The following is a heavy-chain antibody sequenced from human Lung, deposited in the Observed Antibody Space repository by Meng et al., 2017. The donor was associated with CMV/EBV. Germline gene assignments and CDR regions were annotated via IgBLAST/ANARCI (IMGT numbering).Heavy chain of an antibody. V-gene: IGHV3-33*06. D-gene: IGHD2-2*01. CDR2: IWFDGSFK. CDR3: AKVPCSSTSCYPYYFDD. CDR1: GFSFSSFA. J-gene: IGHJ4*02. Sequence: SCAASGFSFSSFAMHWVRQAPGKGLEWVAVIWFDGSFKFYGDSVQGRFTISRDNSKNILYLEMNNLRAEDTAVYYCAKVPCSSTSCYPYYFDDWGEGXLVTDSS.